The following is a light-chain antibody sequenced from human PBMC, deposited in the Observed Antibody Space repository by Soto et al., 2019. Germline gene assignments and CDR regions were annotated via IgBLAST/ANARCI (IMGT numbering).Light chain of an antibody. CDR1: QSISSW. Sequence: DIQMTQSPSTLSASVGDRVTITCRASQSISSWLAWYQQKAGKAPKLLIYRASSLESGVPSRFNGSGSGTEFTLTITSLQPDDFATYYCQQYNSWTFGQGTRWKSN. V-gene: IGKV1-5*03. CDR2: RAS. J-gene: IGKJ1*01. CDR3: QQYNSWT.